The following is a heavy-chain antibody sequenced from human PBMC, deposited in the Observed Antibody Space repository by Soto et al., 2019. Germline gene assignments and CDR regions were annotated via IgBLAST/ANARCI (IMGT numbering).Heavy chain of an antibody. Sequence: GESLKISCKGSGYSFASSWINWVRQMPGKGLEWMGRIDPSDSYTNYSPSFQGHVTISADKSTSTTYLQWSSLKASDTAIYYCARIYSGSGRGVMDVWGKGTTVTVSS. CDR1: GYSFASSW. V-gene: IGHV5-10-1*01. CDR3: ARIYSGSGRGVMDV. J-gene: IGHJ6*04. CDR2: IDPSDSYT. D-gene: IGHD3-10*01.